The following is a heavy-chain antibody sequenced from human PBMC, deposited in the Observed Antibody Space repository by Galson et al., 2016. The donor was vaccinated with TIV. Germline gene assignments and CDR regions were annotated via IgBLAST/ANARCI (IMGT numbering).Heavy chain of an antibody. CDR1: GFIFDDYG. CDR3: ARDQIGSYPD. Sequence: SLRLSCAVSGFIFDDYGMHWVRQPPGKGLEWVGRATDKSNGYTTEYAASVRGRFTISRDDSKDSLYLQMNSLKTADTAVYYCARDQIGSYPDWGKGTLVTVSS. CDR2: ATDKSNGYTT. J-gene: IGHJ4*02. V-gene: IGHV3-72*01. D-gene: IGHD1-26*01.